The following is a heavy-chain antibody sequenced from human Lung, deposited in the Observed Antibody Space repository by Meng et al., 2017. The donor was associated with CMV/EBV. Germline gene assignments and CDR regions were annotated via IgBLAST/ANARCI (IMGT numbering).Heavy chain of an antibody. J-gene: IGHJ4*02. V-gene: IGHV3-30*03. D-gene: IGHD2-2*01. Sequence: TFNHYGVHWVRQAPGKGLEWVAVVSFDENQKYYAESVKGRFAISRDKSQNTLHLQMNSLRPEDTAVYYCARDFRYASGSYWGEFYPDYWGQGTLVPSPQ. CDR1: TFNHYG. CDR3: ARDFRYASGSYWGEFYPDY. CDR2: VSFDENQK.